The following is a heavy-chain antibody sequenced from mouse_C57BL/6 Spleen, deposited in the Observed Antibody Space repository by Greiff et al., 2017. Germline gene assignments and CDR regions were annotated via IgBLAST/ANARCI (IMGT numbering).Heavy chain of an antibody. CDR3: ARANWDGYFDY. D-gene: IGHD4-1*01. V-gene: IGHV1-66*01. CDR1: GYSFTSYY. CDR2: IYPGSGNT. Sequence: VQLQQSGPELVKPGASVKISCKASGYSFTSYYIHWVKQRPGQGLEWIGWIYPGSGNTKYNEKFKGKATLTADTSSSTAYMQLSSLTSEDSAVYYCARANWDGYFDYWGQGTTLTVSS. J-gene: IGHJ2*01.